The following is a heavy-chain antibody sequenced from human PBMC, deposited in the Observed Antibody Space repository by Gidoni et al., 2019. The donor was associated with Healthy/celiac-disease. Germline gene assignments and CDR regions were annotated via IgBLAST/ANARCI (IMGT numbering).Heavy chain of an antibody. D-gene: IGHD2-15*01. V-gene: IGHV4-34*01. Sequence: QVQLQQWGAGLLKPSETLSLTCAAHGGSFSGYYWSWIRQPPGTELEWIGEINHSRSTNYNPYLQSRVTISVDTSKNQLSLKLSSVTAADTAVYYCTRGEFVGRPYYYYYMDVWGKGTTVTVSS. J-gene: IGHJ6*03. CDR1: GGSFSGYY. CDR2: INHSRST. CDR3: TRGEFVGRPYYYYYMDV.